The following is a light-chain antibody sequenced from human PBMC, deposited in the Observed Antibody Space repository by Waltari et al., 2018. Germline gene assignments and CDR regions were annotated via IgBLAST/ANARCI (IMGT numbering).Light chain of an antibody. J-gene: IGKJ2*01. CDR1: QTISIY. CDR3: QQSYSTPFT. CDR2: TAS. V-gene: IGKV1-39*01. Sequence: DIQMTQSPSSLSASVGDRVTITCRASQTISIYLNWYQKKPGRAPKRLIYTASSLQSGVPSRFSGSGSATDFTLTISSLQPEDFATYFCQQSYSTPFTFGQGTKLEIK.